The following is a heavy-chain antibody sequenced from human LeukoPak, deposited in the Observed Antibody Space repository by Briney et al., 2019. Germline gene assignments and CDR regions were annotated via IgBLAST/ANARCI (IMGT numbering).Heavy chain of an antibody. D-gene: IGHD2-2*01. J-gene: IGHJ4*02. CDR3: TKEGPVPAAMLDY. Sequence: PGRSLRLSCAASGFTFSSYGMHWVRQAPGKGLEWVAVISYDGSNKYYADSVKGRFTISRDNSKNTLYLQMNSLRAEDTAVYYCTKEGPVPAAMLDYWGQGTLVTVSS. CDR2: ISYDGSNK. V-gene: IGHV3-30*18. CDR1: GFTFSSYG.